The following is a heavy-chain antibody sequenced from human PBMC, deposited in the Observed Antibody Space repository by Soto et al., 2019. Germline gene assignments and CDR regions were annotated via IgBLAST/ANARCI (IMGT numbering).Heavy chain of an antibody. CDR2: FGSEDGEA. V-gene: IGHV1-24*01. CDR1: GYSVTELS. J-gene: IGHJ4*02. CDR3: ATIMETSGGGYYYTFDY. D-gene: IGHD3-22*01. Sequence: ASVKVSCKVSGYSVTELSMHWVRQAPGKGLEWMGGFGSEDGEAMYAQKFQGRVTMTEDTSADTTYMELSSLRSEDTAVYYCATIMETSGGGYYYTFDYWGQGTLVTVSS.